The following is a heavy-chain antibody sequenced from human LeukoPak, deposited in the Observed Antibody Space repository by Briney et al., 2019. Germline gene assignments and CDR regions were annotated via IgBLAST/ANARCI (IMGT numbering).Heavy chain of an antibody. Sequence: GVSLRLSCAASGFTFSSYWMSWVRQAPGKGLEWVANIKQDGSEKYYVDSVKGRFTISRDNAKNSLYLQMSSLRAEDTAVYYCARDHCSSTSCHNDYWGQGTLVTVSS. J-gene: IGHJ4*02. D-gene: IGHD2-2*01. CDR3: ARDHCSSTSCHNDY. V-gene: IGHV3-7*01. CDR2: IKQDGSEK. CDR1: GFTFSSYW.